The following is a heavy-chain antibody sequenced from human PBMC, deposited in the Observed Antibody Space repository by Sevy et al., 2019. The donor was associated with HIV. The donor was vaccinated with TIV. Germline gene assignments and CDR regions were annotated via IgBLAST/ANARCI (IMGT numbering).Heavy chain of an antibody. CDR2: ISYDGSNK. CDR3: AKDAGSPGDYFDY. V-gene: IGHV3-30*18. Sequence: GGSLRLSCAASGFTFSSYGMHWVRQAPGKGLEWVAVISYDGSNKYYADSVKGRFTISRDNSKNTLYLQMNSLRAEDTAVYYCAKDAGSPGDYFDYWGQGTLVTVSS. D-gene: IGHD3-10*01. CDR1: GFTFSSYG. J-gene: IGHJ4*02.